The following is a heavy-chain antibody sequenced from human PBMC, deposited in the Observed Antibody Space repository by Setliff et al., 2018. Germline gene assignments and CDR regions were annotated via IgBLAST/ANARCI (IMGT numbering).Heavy chain of an antibody. J-gene: IGHJ4*02. V-gene: IGHV3-21*01. CDR3: ARDEVNCSGSKCYAGLES. D-gene: IGHD2-15*01. CDR2: ISDSSFHI. CDR1: AFPFSIYS. Sequence: GGSLRLSCTASAFPFSIYSMHWVRQAPGKGLEWVSSISDSSFHIYYRDSVKGRFTISRDNARNSLYLQMNNLRAEDTAVYYCARDEVNCSGSKCYAGLESWGQGTPVTVSS.